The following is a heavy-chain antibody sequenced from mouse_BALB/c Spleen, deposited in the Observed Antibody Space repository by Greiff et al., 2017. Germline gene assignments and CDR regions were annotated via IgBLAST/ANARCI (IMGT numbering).Heavy chain of an antibody. V-gene: IGHV3-2*02. D-gene: IGHD2-1*01. CDR2: ISYSGST. Sequence: DVQLQESGPGLVKPSQSLSLTCTVTGYSITSDYAWNWIRQFPGNKLEWMGYISYSGSTSYNPSLKSRISITRDTSKNQFFLQLNSVTTEDTATYYCAREGVYYGNYDAMDYWGQGTSVTVSS. CDR3: AREGVYYGNYDAMDY. J-gene: IGHJ4*01. CDR1: GYSITSDYA.